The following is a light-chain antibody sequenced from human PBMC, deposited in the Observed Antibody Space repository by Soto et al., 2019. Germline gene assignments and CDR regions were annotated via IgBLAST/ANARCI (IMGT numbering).Light chain of an antibody. CDR2: GVN. CDR3: SSYTSISTLV. V-gene: IGLV2-14*01. J-gene: IGLJ1*01. Sequence: QSALTQPASVSGSPGQSITISCTGTSSDVGVYNYVSWYQQHPGKAPKLMIYGVNNRPSGVSDRFSGSKSGNTASLTISGLQAEYDGDYYCSSYTSISTLVFGTGTKVTVL. CDR1: SSDVGVYNY.